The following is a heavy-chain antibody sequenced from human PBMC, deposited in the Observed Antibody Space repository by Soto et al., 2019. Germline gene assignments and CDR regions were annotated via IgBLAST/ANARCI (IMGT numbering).Heavy chain of an antibody. CDR2: IYDTGST. J-gene: IGHJ5*02. CDR1: GSDITTYY. CDR3: ARCPIDHNWFDP. Sequence: SETLSLTCTVSGSDITTYYWSWLRQSPGKGLEWIGHIYDTGSTTYNPSLKSRVTISVDTSNKQFSLRLTSVTAADTAVYYCARCPIDHNWFDPWGQGTLVTVS. V-gene: IGHV4-59*01. D-gene: IGHD3-9*01.